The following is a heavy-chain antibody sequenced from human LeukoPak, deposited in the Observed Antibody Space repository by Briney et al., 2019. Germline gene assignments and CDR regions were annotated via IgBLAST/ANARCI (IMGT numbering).Heavy chain of an antibody. J-gene: IGHJ4*02. V-gene: IGHV4-34*01. CDR3: ARGGYYSDFDY. D-gene: IGHD3-22*01. CDR1: GGSFSGYY. Sequence: SETLSLTCAVYGGSFSGYYWSWIRQPPGKGLEWIGEINHSGSTNYNPSLKSRVTISVDTPKNQFSLKLSSVTAADTAVYHCARGGYYSDFDYWGQGTLVTVSS. CDR2: INHSGST.